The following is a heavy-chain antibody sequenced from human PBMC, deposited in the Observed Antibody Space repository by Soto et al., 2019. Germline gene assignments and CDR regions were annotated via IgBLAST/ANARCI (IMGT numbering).Heavy chain of an antibody. V-gene: IGHV3-74*01. CDR2: INGDGSFT. CDR1: GFTFSNYW. Sequence: EVQLVESGGGLVQPGGSLRLSCGASGFTFSNYWMHWVRQAPGEGLVWVSRINGDGSFTRFAASVKGRFTISRDNAKNTLYLQMNSLRADDTAVYYGARVGGGSGNFDYWGQGTLVTVSS. J-gene: IGHJ4*02. D-gene: IGHD3-10*01. CDR3: ARVGGGSGNFDY.